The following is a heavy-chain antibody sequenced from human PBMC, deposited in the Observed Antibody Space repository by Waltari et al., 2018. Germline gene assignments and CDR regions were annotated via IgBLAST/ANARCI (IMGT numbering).Heavy chain of an antibody. CDR3: ARPDYYDTTTFYAH. J-gene: IGHJ1*01. Sequence: QVSLLQSGTEMTKPGASVRVSCKAYGYDFTLFGISWVRQGPGQGLEWMGWISPYTGNTEYAQKFQDRITLTADTSTSTIFIELRSLKSDDTAVYYCARPDYYDTTTFYAHWGQGTLVTVSS. CDR2: ISPYTGNT. D-gene: IGHD3-22*01. CDR1: GYDFTLFG. V-gene: IGHV1-18*01.